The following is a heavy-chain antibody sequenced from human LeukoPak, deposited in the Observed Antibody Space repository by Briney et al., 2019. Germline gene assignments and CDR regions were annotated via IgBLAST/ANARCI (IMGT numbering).Heavy chain of an antibody. CDR2: IYYSGST. Sequence: SQTLSLTCTVSGGSISSGDYYWSWIRQPPGKGLEWIGYIYYSGSTYYNPSLKSRVTISVDTSKNQSSLKLSSVTAADTAVYYCARGMVRGKDPGPVWGQGILVTASS. V-gene: IGHV4-30-4*01. J-gene: IGHJ4*02. CDR3: ARGMVRGKDPGPV. D-gene: IGHD3-10*01. CDR1: GGSISSGDYY.